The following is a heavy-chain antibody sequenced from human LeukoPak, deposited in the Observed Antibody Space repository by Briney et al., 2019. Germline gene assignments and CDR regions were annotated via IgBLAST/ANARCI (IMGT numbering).Heavy chain of an antibody. CDR1: GFTFSSYS. CDR3: ARAQGDYYDSSGYYGDAFDI. J-gene: IGHJ3*02. CDR2: ISSSSSYI. Sequence: GGSLRLSCAASGFTFSSYSMNWVRQAPGKGLEWVSSISSSSSYIYYADSVKGRFTISRDNAKNSLYLQMNSLGAEDTAVYYCARAQGDYYDSSGYYGDAFDIWGQGTMVTVSS. V-gene: IGHV3-21*01. D-gene: IGHD3-22*01.